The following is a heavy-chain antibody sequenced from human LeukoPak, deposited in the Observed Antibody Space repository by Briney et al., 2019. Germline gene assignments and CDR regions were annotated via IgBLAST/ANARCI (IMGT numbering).Heavy chain of an antibody. J-gene: IGHJ2*01. CDR2: ISGSGGST. Sequence: GGSLRLSCAASGFTFSSYAMSWVRQAPGKGLERVSAISGSGGSTYYADSVKGRFTISRDNSKNTLYLQMNSLRAEDTAVYYCAKDPRIQLWTPDWTSPGYFDLWGRGTLVTVSS. CDR1: GFTFSSYA. CDR3: AKDPRIQLWTPDWTSPGYFDL. V-gene: IGHV3-23*01. D-gene: IGHD5-18*01.